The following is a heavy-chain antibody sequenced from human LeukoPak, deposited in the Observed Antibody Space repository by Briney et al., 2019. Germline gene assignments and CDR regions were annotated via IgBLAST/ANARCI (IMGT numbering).Heavy chain of an antibody. CDR1: GGSISSYY. CDR3: ARSDSSGLFDP. J-gene: IGHJ5*02. CDR2: IYYSGST. Sequence: NPSETLSLTCTVSGGSISSYYWSWIRQPPGKGLEWIGYIYYSGSTNYNPSLKSRVTISVDTSKNQFSLKLSSVTAADTAVYYCARSDSSGLFDPWGQGTLVTVS. V-gene: IGHV4-59*01. D-gene: IGHD3-22*01.